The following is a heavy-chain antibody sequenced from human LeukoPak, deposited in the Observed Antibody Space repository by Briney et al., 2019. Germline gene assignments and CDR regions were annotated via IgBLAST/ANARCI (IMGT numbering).Heavy chain of an antibody. J-gene: IGHJ4*02. D-gene: IGHD3-22*01. V-gene: IGHV3-30*01. CDR3: ARDGYYYDSSGYPGY. CDR1: GFTFSSYA. Sequence: PGGSLRLSCAASGFTFSSYAMHWVRQAPGKGLEWVAVISYDVSNKYYADSVKGRFTISRDNSKNTLYLQMNSLRAEDTAVYYCARDGYYYDSSGYPGYWGQGTLVTVSS. CDR2: ISYDVSNK.